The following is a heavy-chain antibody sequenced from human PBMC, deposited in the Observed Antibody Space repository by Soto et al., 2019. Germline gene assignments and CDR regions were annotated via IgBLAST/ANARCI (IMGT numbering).Heavy chain of an antibody. CDR1: GGTFSSYA. V-gene: IGHV1-69*13. CDR3: ARDKDSSGYYFDY. J-gene: IGHJ4*02. CDR2: IIPIFGTA. D-gene: IGHD3-22*01. Sequence: GASVKVSCKASGGTFSSYAISWVRQAPGQGLEWMGGIIPIFGTANYAQKFQGRVTITADESTSTAYVELSSLRSEDTAVYYCARDKDSSGYYFDYWGQGTLVTVSS.